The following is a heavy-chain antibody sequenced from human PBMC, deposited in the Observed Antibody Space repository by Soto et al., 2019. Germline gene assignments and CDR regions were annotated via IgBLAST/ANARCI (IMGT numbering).Heavy chain of an antibody. CDR2: IIPILGIA. Sequence: GASVKVSCKASGGTFSSYTISWVRQAPGQGLEWMGRIIPILGIANYAQKFQGRVTITADESTSTAYMELSSLRSEDTAVYYCARSSLATITTFRYWGQGTLVTVSS. CDR3: ARSSLATITTFRY. CDR1: GGTFSSYT. J-gene: IGHJ4*02. D-gene: IGHD5-12*01. V-gene: IGHV1-69*02.